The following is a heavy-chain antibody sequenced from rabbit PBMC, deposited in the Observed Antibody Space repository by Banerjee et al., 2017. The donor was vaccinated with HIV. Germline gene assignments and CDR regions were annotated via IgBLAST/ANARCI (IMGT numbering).Heavy chain of an antibody. CDR1: GFDFSNYYM. Sequence: QEQLVESGGGLVQPGGSLTLSCKASGFDFSNYYMTWVRQAPGKGLEWIACIYVGSGGTTYYASWAKGRFTISKTSWTTVTLQMTSLTAADTATYFCARDLAGVIGWNFGLWGQGTLVTVS. V-gene: IGHV1S45*01. D-gene: IGHD4-1*01. CDR3: ARDLAGVIGWNFGL. CDR2: IYVGSGGTT. J-gene: IGHJ4*01.